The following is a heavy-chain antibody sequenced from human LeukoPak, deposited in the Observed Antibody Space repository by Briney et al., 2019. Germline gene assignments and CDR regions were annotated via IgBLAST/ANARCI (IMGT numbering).Heavy chain of an antibody. CDR1: GFTFDDYA. CDR2: ITWNSDSI. D-gene: IGHD2/OR15-2a*01. J-gene: IGHJ6*03. CDR3: ARIKGYYYYYYMDV. V-gene: IGHV3-9*01. Sequence: GRSLRLSCAASGFTFDDYAMHWVRQAPGKGLEWVSGITWNSDSIDYADSVKGRFTISRDNAKNSLYLQMNSLRAEDTALYYCARIKGYYYYYYMDVWGKGTTVTVSS.